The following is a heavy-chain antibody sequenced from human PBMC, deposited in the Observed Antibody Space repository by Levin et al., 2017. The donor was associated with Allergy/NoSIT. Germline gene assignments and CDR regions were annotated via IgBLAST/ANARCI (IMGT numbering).Heavy chain of an antibody. V-gene: IGHV3-7*03. J-gene: IGHJ4*02. D-gene: IGHD4-17*01. CDR2: IKQDGSEK. CDR3: VFGDSY. CDR1: GFTFSSYW. Sequence: QPGGSLRLSCAASGFTFSSYWMTWVRQAPGRGLEWVANIKQDGSEKYYVDSVKGRFIISRDNAKNSWFLQMDSLGAEDTAVYYCVFGDSYWGQGIQVTVSS.